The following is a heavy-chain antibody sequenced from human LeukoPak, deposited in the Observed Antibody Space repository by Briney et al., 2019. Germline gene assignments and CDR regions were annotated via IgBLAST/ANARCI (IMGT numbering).Heavy chain of an antibody. CDR1: GFTFSSYS. V-gene: IGHV3-21*01. CDR2: ISSSSSYI. CDR3: ARGSGEPPPYFDY. D-gene: IGHD3-16*01. Sequence: PGGSLRLSCAASGFTFSSYSMNWVRQAPGKGLEWVSSISSSSSYIYYADSVNGRFTISRDNAKNSLYLQMNSLRAEDTAVYYCARGSGEPPPYFDYWGQGTLVTVSS. J-gene: IGHJ4*02.